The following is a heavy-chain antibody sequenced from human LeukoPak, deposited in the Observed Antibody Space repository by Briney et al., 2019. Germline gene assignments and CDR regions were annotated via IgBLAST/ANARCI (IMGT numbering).Heavy chain of an antibody. CDR1: GFTFDDYG. Sequence: PGGSLRLSCAASGFTFDDYGMSCVRQAPGKGLEWVSGINWNGGSTGYADSVKGRFTISRDNAKNSLYLQMNSLRAEDTALYHCARDPGGFSSGYYFDNWGQGTLVTVSS. V-gene: IGHV3-20*01. CDR3: ARDPGGFSSGYYFDN. D-gene: IGHD3-22*01. J-gene: IGHJ4*02. CDR2: INWNGGST.